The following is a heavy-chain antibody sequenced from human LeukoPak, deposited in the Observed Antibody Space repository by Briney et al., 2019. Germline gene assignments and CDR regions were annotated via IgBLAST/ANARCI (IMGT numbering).Heavy chain of an antibody. V-gene: IGHV3-7*01. J-gene: IGHJ4*02. Sequence: GGSLRLSCAASGFTFSSYWMRWVRQAPGKGLEWVANIKQDGSEKYYVDSVKGRFTISRDNAKNSLYLQMNSLRAEVTAVYYCARDNRGYPYYFDYWGRGTLVTVSS. CDR3: ARDNRGYPYYFDY. CDR1: GFTFSSYW. D-gene: IGHD5-18*01. CDR2: IKQDGSEK.